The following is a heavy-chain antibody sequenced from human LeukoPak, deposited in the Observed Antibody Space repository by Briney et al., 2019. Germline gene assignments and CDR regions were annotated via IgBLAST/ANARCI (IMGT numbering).Heavy chain of an antibody. CDR3: ARSLPRCDGDCYPIDY. V-gene: IGHV4-59*08. Sequence: NPSETLSLTCTVSGGSISSYYWNWIRQPPGKGLEWIGYIYYSGSTNYNPSLKSRVTISLDTSQNQFSLKVSSVTAADTAVYYCARSLPRCDGDCYPIDYWGQGTLVTVAS. J-gene: IGHJ4*02. D-gene: IGHD2-21*02. CDR1: GGSISSYY. CDR2: IYYSGST.